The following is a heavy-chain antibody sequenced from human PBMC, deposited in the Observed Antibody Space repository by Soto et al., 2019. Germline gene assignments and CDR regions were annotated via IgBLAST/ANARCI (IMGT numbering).Heavy chain of an antibody. CDR2: IIPIFGTA. J-gene: IGHJ5*02. Sequence: SVKVSCKASGGTFSSYAISWVRQAPGQGLEWMGGIIPIFGTANYAQKFQGRVTITADESTSTAYMELSSLRSEDTAVYYCARVRDYGSGSYYTNWFDPWGQGTLVTVSS. CDR3: ARVRDYGSGSYYTNWFDP. D-gene: IGHD3-10*01. CDR1: GGTFSSYA. V-gene: IGHV1-69*13.